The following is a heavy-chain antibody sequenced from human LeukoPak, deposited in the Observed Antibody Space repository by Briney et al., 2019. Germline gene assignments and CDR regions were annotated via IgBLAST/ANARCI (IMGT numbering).Heavy chain of an antibody. CDR1: GGSISSGDYY. CDR3: ARMALRGFDY. D-gene: IGHD1-7*01. J-gene: IGHJ4*02. Sequence: SQTLSLTCTVSGGSISSGDYYWSWIRQPPGKGLEWIGYIYYSESTYYNPSLKSRATISVDTSKNQFSLKLSSVTAADTAVYCCARMALRGFDYWGQGTLVTVSS. CDR2: IYYSEST. V-gene: IGHV4-30-4*01.